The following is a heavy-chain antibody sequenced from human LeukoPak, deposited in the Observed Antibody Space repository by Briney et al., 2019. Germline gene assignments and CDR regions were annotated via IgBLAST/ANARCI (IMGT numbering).Heavy chain of an antibody. D-gene: IGHD3-22*01. CDR1: GGTFSSYA. CDR3: ARGFYDSSCYYPYHTLDY. Sequence: ASVKVSCKASGGTFSSYAISWVRQAPGQGLEWMGRIIPILGIANYAQKFQGRVTITADKSTSTAYMELSSLRSEDTAVYYCARGFYDSSCYYPYHTLDYWGQGTLVTVSS. J-gene: IGHJ4*02. V-gene: IGHV1-69*04. CDR2: IIPILGIA.